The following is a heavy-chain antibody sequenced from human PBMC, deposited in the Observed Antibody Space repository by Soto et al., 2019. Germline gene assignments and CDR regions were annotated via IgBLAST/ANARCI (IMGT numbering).Heavy chain of an antibody. CDR1: GYTFTGYY. CDR2: INPNSGGT. J-gene: IGHJ5*02. V-gene: IGHV1-2*02. Sequence: ASVKVSCKASGYTFTGYYMHWVRQAPGQGREWMGWINPNSGGTNYAQKFQGRVTMTRDTSISTAYMELSRLRSDDTAVYYCARGDSDCSSTSCLSWFDPWGQGTLVTVSS. CDR3: ARGDSDCSSTSCLSWFDP. D-gene: IGHD2-2*01.